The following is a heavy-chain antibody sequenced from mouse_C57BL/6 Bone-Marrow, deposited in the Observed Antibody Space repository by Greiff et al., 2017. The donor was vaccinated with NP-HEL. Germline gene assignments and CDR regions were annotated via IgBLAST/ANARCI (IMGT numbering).Heavy chain of an antibody. CDR1: GYTFTSYW. CDR3: ARSTNLLLQWYFDV. J-gene: IGHJ1*03. V-gene: IGHV1-55*01. Sequence: QVQLQQPGAELVKPGASVKMSCKASGYTFTSYWITWVKRRPGQGLEWIGDIYPGSGSTNYNEKFKSKATLTVDTSSSTAHMQLSSLTSEDSAVYYCARSTNLLLQWYFDVWGTGTTVTVSS. D-gene: IGHD1-1*01. CDR2: IYPGSGST.